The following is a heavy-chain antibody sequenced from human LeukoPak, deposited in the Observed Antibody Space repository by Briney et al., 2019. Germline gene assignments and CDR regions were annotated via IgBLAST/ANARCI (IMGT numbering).Heavy chain of an antibody. CDR2: IGGTTRDT. D-gene: IGHD1-26*01. J-gene: IGHJ4*02. V-gene: IGHV3-48*01. CDR3: ARDFRYSFDY. CDR1: EFTFSTFS. Sequence: PGGSLRLSCAASEFTFSTFSMNWVRQAPGKGLEWLSYIGGTTRDTYYADSVKGRFTISRDNAMNSVYLQMNGLRAEDTAVYYCARDFRYSFDYWGQGTLVTVSS.